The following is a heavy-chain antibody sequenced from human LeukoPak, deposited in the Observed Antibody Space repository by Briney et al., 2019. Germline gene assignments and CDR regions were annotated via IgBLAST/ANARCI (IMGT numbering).Heavy chain of an antibody. CDR2: INPNSGGT. CDR1: GYTFTGYY. Sequence: ASVKVSCKASGYTFTGYYMHWVRQAPGQGLEWMGRINPNSGGTNYAQKFQGRVTMTRDTSISTAYMELSRLRSDDTAVYYCAVIVVVNEPDYFDYWGQGTLVTGSS. D-gene: IGHD3-22*01. V-gene: IGHV1-2*06. CDR3: AVIVVVNEPDYFDY. J-gene: IGHJ4*02.